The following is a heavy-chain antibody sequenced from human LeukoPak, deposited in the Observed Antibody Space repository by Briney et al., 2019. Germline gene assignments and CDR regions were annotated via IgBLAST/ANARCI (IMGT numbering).Heavy chain of an antibody. CDR2: INHSGST. J-gene: IGHJ4*02. CDR3: ARGGRTYDFWSGYYTERNFDY. D-gene: IGHD3-3*01. Sequence: SETLSLTCAVYGGSFSGYYWSWIRQPPGKGLEWIGEINHSGSTNYNPSLKSRVTISVDTSKNQFSLKLSSVTAADTAVYYCARGGRTYDFWSGYYTERNFDYWGQGTLVTVSS. V-gene: IGHV4-34*01. CDR1: GGSFSGYY.